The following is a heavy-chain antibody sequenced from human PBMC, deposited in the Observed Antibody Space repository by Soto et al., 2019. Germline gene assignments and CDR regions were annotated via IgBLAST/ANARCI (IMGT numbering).Heavy chain of an antibody. CDR1: GFTFSSYA. J-gene: IGHJ2*01. Sequence: QVQLVESGGGVVQPGRSLRLSCAASGFTFSSYAMHWVRQAPGTGLEWVAVISYDGSNKYYADSVKGRFTISRDNSKNTLYLQINSLRAEDTAVYYCARWSWYFDLWGRGTLVTVSS. CDR3: ARWSWYFDL. CDR2: ISYDGSNK. V-gene: IGHV3-30-3*01. D-gene: IGHD3-3*01.